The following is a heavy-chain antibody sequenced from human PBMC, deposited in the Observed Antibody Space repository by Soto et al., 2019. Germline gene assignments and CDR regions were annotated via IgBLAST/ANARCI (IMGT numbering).Heavy chain of an antibody. CDR2: IRSKAYGGTT. CDR3: TRLRIMITFGGVIVHYYYYGMDV. CDR1: GFTFGDYA. J-gene: IGHJ6*02. Sequence: GGSLRLSCTASGFTFGDYAMSWFRQAPGKGLECVGFIRSKAYGGTTEYAASVKGRFTISRDDSKSIAYLQMNSLKTEDTAVYYCTRLRIMITFGGVIVHYYYYGMDVWGQGTTVTVYS. D-gene: IGHD3-16*02. V-gene: IGHV3-49*03.